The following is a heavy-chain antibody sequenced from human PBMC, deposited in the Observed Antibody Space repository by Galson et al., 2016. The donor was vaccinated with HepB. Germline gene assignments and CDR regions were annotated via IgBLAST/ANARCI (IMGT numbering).Heavy chain of an antibody. D-gene: IGHD3-10*01. CDR1: GFTFSSSA. J-gene: IGHJ4*02. Sequence: SLRLSCAASGFTFSSSAVGWVRQAPGKGLEWVSGISGSGGRTSYADAVKGRFTISRDNSKNTLYLQTNSLRAEDTAVYYCAKDAFYYALGSSTHWGQGTLVTVSS. V-gene: IGHV3-23*01. CDR3: AKDAFYYALGSSTH. CDR2: ISGSGGRT.